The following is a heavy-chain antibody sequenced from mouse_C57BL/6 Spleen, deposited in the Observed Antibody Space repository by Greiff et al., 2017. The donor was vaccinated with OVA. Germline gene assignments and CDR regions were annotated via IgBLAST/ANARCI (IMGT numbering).Heavy chain of an antibody. J-gene: IGHJ2*01. D-gene: IGHD1-1*01. CDR3: ARPGSRTGYYFDY. V-gene: IGHV1-55*01. CDR2: IYPGSGST. CDR1: GYTFTSYW. Sequence: VQLQQPGAELVKPGASVKMSCKASGYTFTSYWITWVKQRPGQGLEWIGDIYPGSGSTNYNEKFKSKATLTVDTSSSTAYMQLSSLTSEDSAVYYCARPGSRTGYYFDYWGQGTTLTVSS.